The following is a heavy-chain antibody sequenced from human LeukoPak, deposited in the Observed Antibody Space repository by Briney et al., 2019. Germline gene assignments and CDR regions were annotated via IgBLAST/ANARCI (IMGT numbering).Heavy chain of an antibody. V-gene: IGHV5-51*01. CDR3: ARRTVARPDTYAFAY. D-gene: IGHD2-2*01. J-gene: IGHJ4*02. CDR2: IYPGGSDT. CDR1: GYSLNNFW. Sequence: GESLKISCKSSGYSLNNFWLDWVRQMPGKGLEWMGIIYPGGSDTRYSPSFQGQVTISADKSISTAYLQWSSLKASDTAMYFCARRTVARPDTYAFAYWGQGTLVTVSS.